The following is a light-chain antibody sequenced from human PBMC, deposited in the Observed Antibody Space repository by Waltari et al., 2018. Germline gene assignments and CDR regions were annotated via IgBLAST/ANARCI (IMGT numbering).Light chain of an antibody. Sequence: DIVMTQSPDSLAVSLGERATINCKSSQSVLYSSNNKKYLAWYQQKPGQPPKLPIYWASTRESGAPDRFSGSGSGTDFTLTISSLQAEDVAVYYCQQYYSTPPTFGQGTRLEIK. J-gene: IGKJ5*01. CDR1: QSVLYSSNNKKY. CDR3: QQYYSTPPT. CDR2: WAS. V-gene: IGKV4-1*01.